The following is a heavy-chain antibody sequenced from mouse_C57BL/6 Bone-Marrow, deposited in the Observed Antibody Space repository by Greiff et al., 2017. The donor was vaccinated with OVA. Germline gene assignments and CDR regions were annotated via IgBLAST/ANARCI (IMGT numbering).Heavy chain of an antibody. J-gene: IGHJ2*01. V-gene: IGHV5-6*01. Sequence: VQLKESGGDLVKPGGSLKLSCAASGFTFSSYGMSWVRQTPDKRLEWVATISSGGSYTYYPDSVKGRFTISRDNAKNTQYLQMSRLKSEDTAMYYCARRAYDYDRDYWGQGTTLTVSS. CDR2: ISSGGSYT. D-gene: IGHD2-4*01. CDR1: GFTFSSYG. CDR3: ARRAYDYDRDY.